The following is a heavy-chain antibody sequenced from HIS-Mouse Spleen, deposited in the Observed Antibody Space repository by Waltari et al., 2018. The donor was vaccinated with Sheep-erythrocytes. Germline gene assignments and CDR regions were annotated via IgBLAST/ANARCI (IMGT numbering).Heavy chain of an antibody. J-gene: IGHJ4*02. V-gene: IGHV3-9*01. CDR3: AKDISRNVVVVPAAVRDY. CDR2: ISWNSVSK. Sequence: EVQLVESGGGLLQPARSLRLSCAASGFSFDDYAMHWVRQAPGKGLELVSSISWNSVSKGYADSVKCRLTVSRDNDKNSLYLQMNSLRAEDTALYYCAKDISRNVVVVPAAVRDYWGQGTLVTVSS. D-gene: IGHD2-2*01. CDR1: GFSFDDYA.